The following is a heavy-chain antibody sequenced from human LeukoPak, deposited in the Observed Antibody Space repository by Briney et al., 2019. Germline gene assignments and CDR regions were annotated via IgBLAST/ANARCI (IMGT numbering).Heavy chain of an antibody. CDR2: MNPNSGNT. J-gene: IGHJ5*02. V-gene: IGHV1-8*01. CDR3: ARAYCSSTSCYLRFDP. CDR1: GYTFTSYD. Sequence: GASVKVSCKASGYTFTSYDINWVRQATGQGLEWMGWMNPNSGNTGYAQKFQGRVTMTRNTSISTAYMELSSLRSEDTAVYYCARAYCSSTSCYLRFDPWGQRTLVTVSS. D-gene: IGHD2-2*01.